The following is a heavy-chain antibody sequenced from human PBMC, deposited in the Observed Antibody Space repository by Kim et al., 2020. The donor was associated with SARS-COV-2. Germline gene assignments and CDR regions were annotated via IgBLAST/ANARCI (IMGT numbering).Heavy chain of an antibody. J-gene: IGHJ4*02. CDR3: ARAHFGYSYGFPPDY. Sequence: PSRKSRVTISVETSKNQFSRKLSSVTAADTAVYYCARAHFGYSYGFPPDYWGQGTLVTVSS. D-gene: IGHD5-18*01. V-gene: IGHV4-34*01.